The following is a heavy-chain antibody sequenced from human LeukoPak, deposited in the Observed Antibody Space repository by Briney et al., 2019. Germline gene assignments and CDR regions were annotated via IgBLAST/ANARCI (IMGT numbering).Heavy chain of an antibody. CDR3: TRGINSDAFDI. J-gene: IGHJ3*02. Sequence: SETLSLTCTVSGGSVSSDYCSWIRQPPGKGLEWIGYLYYSGSTKYNPSLKSRVTILLDTSKNQFSLKLSSVTAADTAVYYCTRGINSDAFDIWGQGTMVTVSS. D-gene: IGHD1-1*01. CDR1: GGSVSSDY. V-gene: IGHV4-59*02. CDR2: LYYSGST.